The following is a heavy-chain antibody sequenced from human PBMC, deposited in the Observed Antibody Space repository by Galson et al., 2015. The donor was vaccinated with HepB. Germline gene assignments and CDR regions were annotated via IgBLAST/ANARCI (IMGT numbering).Heavy chain of an antibody. D-gene: IGHD6-13*01. CDR3: TTGFEGGSSWYVSYYYYYGMDV. CDR2: IKSKTDGGTT. J-gene: IGHJ6*02. CDR1: GFTFSNAW. V-gene: IGHV3-15*01. Sequence: SLRLSCAASGFTFSNAWMSWVRQAPGKGLEWVGRIKSKTDGGTTDYAAPVKGRFTISRDDSKNTLYLQMNSLKTEDTAVYYCTTGFEGGSSWYVSYYYYYGMDVWGQGTTVTVSS.